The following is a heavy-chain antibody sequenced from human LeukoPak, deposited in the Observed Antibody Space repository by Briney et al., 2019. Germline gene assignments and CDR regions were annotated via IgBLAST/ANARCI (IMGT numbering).Heavy chain of an antibody. V-gene: IGHV4-39*01. CDR2: IYYSGST. CDR1: GGSIRSSSYY. Sequence: SETLSLTCTVSGGSIRSSSYYWGWIRQPPGKGLEWIGSIYYSGSTYYNPSLKSRVTISVDTSKNQFSLKLSSVTAADTAVYYCARKGVSDLYYFDSWGQGTLVTVSS. CDR3: ARKGVSDLYYFDS. J-gene: IGHJ4*02. D-gene: IGHD3-16*01.